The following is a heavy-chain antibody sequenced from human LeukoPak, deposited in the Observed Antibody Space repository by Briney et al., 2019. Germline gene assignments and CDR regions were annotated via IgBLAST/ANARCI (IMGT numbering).Heavy chain of an antibody. J-gene: IGHJ6*03. Sequence: SETLSLTCTVSGGSIISGGYYWSWLRQHPGKGLEWIGYIYYSGSTYYNPSLKSRVTISVDTSKNQFSLKLSSVTAADTAVYYRAREVVVVVPAAINYYYYYMDVWGKGTTVTDSS. CDR3: AREVVVVVPAAINYYYYYMDV. V-gene: IGHV4-31*03. CDR1: GGSIISGGYY. D-gene: IGHD2-2*01. CDR2: IYYSGST.